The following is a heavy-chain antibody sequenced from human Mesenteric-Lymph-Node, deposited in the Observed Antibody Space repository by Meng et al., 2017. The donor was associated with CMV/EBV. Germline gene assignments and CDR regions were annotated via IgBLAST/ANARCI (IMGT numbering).Heavy chain of an antibody. D-gene: IGHD6-13*01. Sequence: SGFSFTKYWIGCVRQMPGKGLEWMGIIYPGDSDTRYSPSFQGQVIISADKSTATAYLQWSNLKASDTAMYYCARQGYSSSWAWYFDYWGQGTLVTVSS. V-gene: IGHV5-51*01. CDR1: GFSFTKYW. CDR3: ARQGYSSSWAWYFDY. CDR2: IYPGDSDT. J-gene: IGHJ4*02.